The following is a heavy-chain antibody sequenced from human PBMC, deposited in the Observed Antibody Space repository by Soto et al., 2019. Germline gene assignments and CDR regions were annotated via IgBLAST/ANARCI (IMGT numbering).Heavy chain of an antibody. D-gene: IGHD3-10*01. J-gene: IGHJ6*02. CDR3: AREGYYGSGSYYNSYGMDV. CDR2: ISYDGSNK. CDR1: GFTFSSYA. Sequence: GGSLRLSCAASGFTFSSYAMHWVRQAPGKGLEWVAVISYDGSNKYYADSVKGRFTISRDNSKNTLYLQMNSLRAEDTAVYYCAREGYYGSGSYYNSYGMDVWGQGTTVTVSS. V-gene: IGHV3-30-3*01.